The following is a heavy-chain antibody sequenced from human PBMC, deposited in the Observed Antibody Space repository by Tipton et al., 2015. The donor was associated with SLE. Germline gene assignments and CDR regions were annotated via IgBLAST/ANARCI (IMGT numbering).Heavy chain of an antibody. CDR3: ATWAVERRRGWFDP. V-gene: IGHV4-39*07. Sequence: TLSLTCTVSGGSISSGGYYWSWIRQPPGKGLEWIGEINHSGSTNYNPSLKSRVTISVDTSKNQFSLKLSSVTAADTAVYYCATWAVERRRGWFDPWGQGTLVTVSS. CDR2: INHSGST. CDR1: GGSISSGGYY. J-gene: IGHJ5*02. D-gene: IGHD1-1*01.